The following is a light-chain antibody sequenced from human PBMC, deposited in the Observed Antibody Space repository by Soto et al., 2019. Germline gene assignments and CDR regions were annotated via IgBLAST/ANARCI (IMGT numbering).Light chain of an antibody. Sequence: DIVMTQSPLSLPVTPGEPDSISCRSSESLLHSNGYSYLDWYLQKPGQSPQLLIYLGSNRASGVPDRFSGSGSGTDFTLKISRVEAEDVGVYYCMQALKTFTFGQGTKLEIK. CDR3: MQALKTFT. J-gene: IGKJ2*01. CDR2: LGS. CDR1: ESLLHSNGYSY. V-gene: IGKV2-28*01.